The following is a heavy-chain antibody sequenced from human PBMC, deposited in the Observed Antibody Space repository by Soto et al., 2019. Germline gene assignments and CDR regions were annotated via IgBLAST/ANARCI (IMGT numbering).Heavy chain of an antibody. D-gene: IGHD2-8*01. V-gene: IGHV1-3*01. J-gene: IGHJ6*03. CDR2: INAGNGNT. Sequence: ASVKVSCKASGYTFTSYAMHWVRQAPGQRLEWMGWINAGNGNTKYSQKFQGRVTITRDTSASTAYMELSSLRSEDTAVYYCARDGCTNGVCYNHYYYYYYMDVWGKGTTVTVSS. CDR3: ARDGCTNGVCYNHYYYYYYMDV. CDR1: GYTFTSYA.